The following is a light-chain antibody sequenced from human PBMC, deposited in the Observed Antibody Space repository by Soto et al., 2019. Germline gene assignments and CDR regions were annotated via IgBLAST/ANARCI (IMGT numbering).Light chain of an antibody. CDR3: SSYTSSTTPV. CDR1: RSDVGGYAY. Sequence: QSALTQPASVSGSPGQTITISCTGTRSDVGGYAYVSWYQQYPVKVPKLVISEFSNRPSGVSHRFSGSRSGNTASLTISGLQAEDEADYYCSSYTSSTTPVFGGGTKGTVL. J-gene: IGLJ2*01. CDR2: EFS. V-gene: IGLV2-14*01.